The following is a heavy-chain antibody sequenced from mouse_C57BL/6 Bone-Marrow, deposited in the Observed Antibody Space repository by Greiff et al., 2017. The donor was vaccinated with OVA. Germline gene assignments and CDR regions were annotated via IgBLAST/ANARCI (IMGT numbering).Heavy chain of an antibody. V-gene: IGHV5-9*01. J-gene: IGHJ3*01. CDR2: ISGGGGNT. D-gene: IGHD2-3*01. Sequence: EVKLVESGGGLVKPGGSLKLSCAASGFTFSSYTMSWVRQTPEKRLEWVATISGGGGNTYYPDSVKGRFTISRDNAKNTLYLQMSSLRSEDTALYYCARLHEGYYPWFAYWGQGTLVTVSA. CDR1: GFTFSSYT. CDR3: ARLHEGYYPWFAY.